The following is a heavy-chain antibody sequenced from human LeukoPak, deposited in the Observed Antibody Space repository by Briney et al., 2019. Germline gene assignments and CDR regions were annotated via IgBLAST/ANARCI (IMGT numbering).Heavy chain of an antibody. Sequence: GGSLRLSCAASGFTFTTYYMSWVRQAPGKGLEWVADINQKGSDKYYVDSVKGRFTIYRDNAKKSVYLQMNRLRDEDTAVYYCAKDGAGYVQVPFDFWGQGPLVTVSP. D-gene: IGHD5-12*01. V-gene: IGHV3-7*03. CDR2: INQKGSDK. CDR3: AKDGAGYVQVPFDF. J-gene: IGHJ4*02. CDR1: GFTFTTYY.